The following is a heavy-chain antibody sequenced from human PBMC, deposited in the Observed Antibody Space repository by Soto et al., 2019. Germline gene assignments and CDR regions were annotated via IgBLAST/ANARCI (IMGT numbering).Heavy chain of an antibody. CDR2: TYNSGNP. J-gene: IGHJ5*02. D-gene: IGHD4-17*01. V-gene: IGHV4-30-2*01. CDR3: ARATYGGYVGYFDP. Sequence: QLQLQESGSRLVKSSETLSLTCGVSGDTISTGGYSWAWLRQPPGKALEWLGHTYNSGNPYYNPSLNRRVIISADTSKNQFSLKVSSVTAADTGVYYCARATYGGYVGYFDPWGQGALVTVSS. CDR1: GDTISTGGYS.